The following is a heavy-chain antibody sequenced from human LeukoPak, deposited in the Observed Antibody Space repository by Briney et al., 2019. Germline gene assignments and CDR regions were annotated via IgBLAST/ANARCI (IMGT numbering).Heavy chain of an antibody. D-gene: IGHD1-14*01. Sequence: PSETLSLTCAVHGGSFSGYYWSWIRQPPGKGLEWIGEINHSGSTNYNPSLKSRVTISVDTSKNQFSLKLSSVTAADTAVYYCARAVALSGFDYWGQGTLVTVSS. CDR2: INHSGST. V-gene: IGHV4-34*01. J-gene: IGHJ4*02. CDR3: ARAVALSGFDY. CDR1: GGSFSGYY.